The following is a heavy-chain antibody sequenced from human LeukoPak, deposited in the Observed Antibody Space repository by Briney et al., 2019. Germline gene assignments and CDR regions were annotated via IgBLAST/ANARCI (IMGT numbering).Heavy chain of an antibody. J-gene: IGHJ4*02. V-gene: IGHV4-61*02. D-gene: IGHD5-18*01. CDR1: GGSISSGSYY. Sequence: QPSETLSLTCTVSGGSISSGSYYWSWIRQPAGKGLEWIGRIYSTGNTYYNPSLKSRVIISVDTSKNQFSLELNSVTAADTAVYYCARDSYSYGYGGFDYWGQGILVTVSS. CDR3: ARDSYSYGYGGFDY. CDR2: IYSTGNT.